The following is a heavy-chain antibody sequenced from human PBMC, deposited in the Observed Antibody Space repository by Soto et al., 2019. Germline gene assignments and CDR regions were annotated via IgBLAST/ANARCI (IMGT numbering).Heavy chain of an antibody. J-gene: IGHJ4*02. V-gene: IGHV4-31*03. CDR3: ARGRSITIFGVVPPLFDY. D-gene: IGHD3-3*01. CDR1: GGSISSGGYY. CDR2: IYYSGST. Sequence: SETLSLTCTVSGGSISSGGYYWSWIRQHPGKGLEWIGYIYYSGSTYYNPSLKSRVTISVDTSKNQFSLKLSSVTAADTAVYYCARGRSITIFGVVPPLFDYWGQGTLVTVSS.